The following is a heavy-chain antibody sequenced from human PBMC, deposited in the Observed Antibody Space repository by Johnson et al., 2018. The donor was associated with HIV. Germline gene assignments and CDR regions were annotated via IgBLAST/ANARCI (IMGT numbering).Heavy chain of an antibody. J-gene: IGHJ3*02. V-gene: IGHV3-33*06. CDR2: IWSDGTNK. CDR1: GFTFSSYG. CDR3: AKDRAEVVVVHDALDM. D-gene: IGHD3-22*01. Sequence: QVQLVESGGGVVQPGRSLRLSCAASGFTFSSYGMSWVRQAPGKGLEWVATIWSDGTNKYYGDSVKGRFSISRDNSKKKLYLQMNSLRPEDTAVYYCAKDRAEVVVVHDALDMWGQGTMVTVSS.